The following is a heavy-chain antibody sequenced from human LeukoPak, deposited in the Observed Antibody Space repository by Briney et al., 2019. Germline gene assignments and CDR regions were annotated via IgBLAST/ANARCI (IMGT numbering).Heavy chain of an antibody. D-gene: IGHD3-10*01. Sequence: GASVKVSCKASGYTFTSYGINWVRQATGQGLEWMGWMNPNSGNTGYAQKFQDRVTMTRNTSISTAYMELSSLRSEDTAVYYCARGILWFGDDVWGKGTTVTISS. V-gene: IGHV1-8*02. J-gene: IGHJ6*04. CDR3: ARGILWFGDDV. CDR1: GYTFTSYG. CDR2: MNPNSGNT.